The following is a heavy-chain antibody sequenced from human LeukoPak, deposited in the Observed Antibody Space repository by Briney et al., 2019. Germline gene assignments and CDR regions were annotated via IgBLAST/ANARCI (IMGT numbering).Heavy chain of an antibody. J-gene: IGHJ6*03. V-gene: IGHV4-4*02. CDR2: SYHSGST. Sequence: SETLSLTCAVSGGSISSSNWWSWERQPPGRGLEWMGESYHSGSTNYNPSLKSRVTISVDKSKNQFSLKLSSVPAADTAVYYCARDERAHHFNYYYYYMDVWGKGTTVTVSS. D-gene: IGHD3-3*02. CDR3: ARDERAHHFNYYYYYMDV. CDR1: GGSISSSNW.